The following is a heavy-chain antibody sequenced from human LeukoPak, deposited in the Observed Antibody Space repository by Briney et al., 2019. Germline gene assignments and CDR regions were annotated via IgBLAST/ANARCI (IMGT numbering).Heavy chain of an antibody. D-gene: IGHD5-18*01. Sequence: GGSLRLSCVASGFTFSNYGMNWVRQAPGKGLEWVSGIVASSVTTYYAGSVKGRFTISRDNSKNTLYLHMNALRVEDTAIYYCARDERWIQFNYWGQGTLVTVSS. J-gene: IGHJ4*02. CDR1: GFTFSNYG. V-gene: IGHV3-23*01. CDR3: ARDERWIQFNY. CDR2: IVASSVTT.